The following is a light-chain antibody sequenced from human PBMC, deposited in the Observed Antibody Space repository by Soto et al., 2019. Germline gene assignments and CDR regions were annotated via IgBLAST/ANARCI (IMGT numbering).Light chain of an antibody. CDR3: QSYDSSLTGSKV. Sequence: QSALTQPPSVSGAPGQRVTISCTGSSSNIGAGFDVHWYQQLPGTAPKLLIYGNSNRPSGVPDRFSGSRSGTSASLAITGLQAEDEAGYYCQSYDSSLTGSKVFGSGTKVTV. CDR1: SSNIGAGFD. V-gene: IGLV1-40*01. CDR2: GNS. J-gene: IGLJ1*01.